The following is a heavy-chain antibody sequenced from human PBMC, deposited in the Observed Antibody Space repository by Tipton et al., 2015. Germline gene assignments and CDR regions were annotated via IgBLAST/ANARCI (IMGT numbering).Heavy chain of an antibody. J-gene: IGHJ4*02. CDR1: GFTVSDYY. CDR3: ARDPVVALGDFDY. V-gene: IGHV3-11*01. D-gene: IGHD3-16*01. CDR2: SSRDGGTT. Sequence: GSLRLSCAASGFTVSDYYMSWIRQAPGKGLEWVSYSSRDGGTTYYADSVKGRFTFSRDNAKNSLHLQMNSLRAEDTAVYYCARDPVVALGDFDYWGQGTLVTVSS.